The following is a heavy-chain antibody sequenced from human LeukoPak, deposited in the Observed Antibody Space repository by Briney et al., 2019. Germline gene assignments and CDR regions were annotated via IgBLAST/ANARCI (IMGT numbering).Heavy chain of an antibody. Sequence: GGSLRLSCAASGFTFSSYGMHWVRQAPGKGLEWVAVISYDGSNKYYADSVKGRFTISRDNSKNTLYLQMNSLRAEDTAVYYCAKDIVGATMWEIDYWGREPWSPSPQ. J-gene: IGHJ4*02. D-gene: IGHD1-26*01. CDR1: GFTFSSYG. CDR3: AKDIVGATMWEIDY. CDR2: ISYDGSNK. V-gene: IGHV3-30*18.